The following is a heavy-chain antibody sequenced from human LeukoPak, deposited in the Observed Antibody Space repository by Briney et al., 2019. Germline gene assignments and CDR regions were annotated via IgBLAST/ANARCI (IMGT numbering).Heavy chain of an antibody. CDR3: ARSNNDGDFLGVGFDY. J-gene: IGHJ4*02. D-gene: IGHD2-21*02. CDR1: GYAFINYA. CDR2: INTNTGNP. V-gene: IGHV7-4-1*02. Sequence: ASVKVSCKTSGYAFINYAINWVRQAPGQGLEWMGWINTNTGNPTYAQGFTGRFVFSLDTSVSTTYLQISSLETEDTAIYHCARSNNDGDFLGVGFDYWGQGALVTVSS.